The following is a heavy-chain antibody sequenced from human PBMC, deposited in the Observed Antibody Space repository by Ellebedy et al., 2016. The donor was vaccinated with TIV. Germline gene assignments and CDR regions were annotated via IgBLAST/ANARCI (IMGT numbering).Heavy chain of an antibody. Sequence: GESLKISXAASGFTFGDYNMHWVRQPPGGGLESVCIIAWDGSSSRCADSVKGRFTISRDNRENSLFLQMHSLRTEDTALYYCAKDAPNGSIDNWGQGTLVTVSS. CDR2: IAWDGSSS. J-gene: IGHJ4*02. D-gene: IGHD6-13*01. CDR1: GFTFGDYN. V-gene: IGHV3-43*01. CDR3: AKDAPNGSIDN.